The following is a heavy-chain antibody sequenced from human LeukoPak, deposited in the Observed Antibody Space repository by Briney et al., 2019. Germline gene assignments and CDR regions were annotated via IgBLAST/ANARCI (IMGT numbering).Heavy chain of an antibody. V-gene: IGHV4-38-2*02. CDR3: AREGASYYYDSSGYSNYYYYYMDV. J-gene: IGHJ6*03. Sequence: SETLSLTCTVSNYSISSGYYWGWIRQSPGKGLEWIGNIYHSGSTYYNPSLKSRVTISVDTSKNQFSLKLSSVTAADTAVYYCAREGASYYYDSSGYSNYYYYYMDVWGKGTTVTVSS. CDR2: IYHSGST. CDR1: NYSISSGYY. D-gene: IGHD3-22*01.